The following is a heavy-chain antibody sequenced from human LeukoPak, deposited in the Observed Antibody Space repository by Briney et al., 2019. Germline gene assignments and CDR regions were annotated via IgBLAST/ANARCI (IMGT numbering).Heavy chain of an antibody. CDR3: AKAGAVVVVAAKFFDY. CDR1: GFTFSPYA. V-gene: IGHV3-23*01. CDR2: ISGSGGST. Sequence: GGSLRLSCAASGFTFSPYAMSWVRQAPGKGLEWVSAISGSGGSTYYADSVKGRFTISRDNSKNTLYLQMNSLRAEDTAVYYCAKAGAVVVVAAKFFDYWGQGTLVTVSS. D-gene: IGHD2-15*01. J-gene: IGHJ4*02.